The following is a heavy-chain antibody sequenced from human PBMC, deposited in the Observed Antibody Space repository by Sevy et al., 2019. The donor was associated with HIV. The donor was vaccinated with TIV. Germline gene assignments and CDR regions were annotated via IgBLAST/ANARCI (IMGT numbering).Heavy chain of an antibody. Sequence: ETLSLTCTVSGGSVSSGSYYWSWIRQPPGKGLEWIGYIYYTGSTNYNPSLKSRVPISVDTSKNQFSLKLSSVTAADTAVYYCARDPIIVMVRGVISVWGQGTTVTVSS. V-gene: IGHV4-61*01. J-gene: IGHJ6*02. CDR1: GGSVSSGSYY. CDR2: IYYTGST. CDR3: ARDPIIVMVRGVISV. D-gene: IGHD3-10*01.